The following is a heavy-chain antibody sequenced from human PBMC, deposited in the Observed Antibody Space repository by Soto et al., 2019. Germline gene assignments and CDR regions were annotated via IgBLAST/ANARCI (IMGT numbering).Heavy chain of an antibody. V-gene: IGHV1-18*04. CDR3: ARDTAMVNEGSDY. CDR1: GYTFISYG. CDR2: ISAYNGNT. Sequence: GASVKVSCKASGYTFISYGISWVRQAPGQGLEWVGWISAYNGNTNYAQKFQGRVTMTTDTSTSTAYMELRSLRSDDTAVYYCARDTAMVNEGSDYWGQGTLVTVSS. J-gene: IGHJ4*02. D-gene: IGHD5-18*01.